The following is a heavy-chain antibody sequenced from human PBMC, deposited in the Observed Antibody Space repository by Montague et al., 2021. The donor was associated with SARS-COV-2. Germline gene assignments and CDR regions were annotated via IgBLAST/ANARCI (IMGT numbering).Heavy chain of an antibody. CDR1: GDSIRSYY. J-gene: IGHJ4*02. CDR2: INYSGIT. Sequence: SETLSLTCTVSGDSIRSYYWSWIRQPPGKGLEWIGKINYSGITNYYPSLKSRVTTSIDTSKNKFSLRLSSVTAADTAVYYCTRVRLTGTTAPYFDYWGQGTLLAVSS. D-gene: IGHD1-1*01. CDR3: TRVRLTGTTAPYFDY. V-gene: IGHV4-59*01.